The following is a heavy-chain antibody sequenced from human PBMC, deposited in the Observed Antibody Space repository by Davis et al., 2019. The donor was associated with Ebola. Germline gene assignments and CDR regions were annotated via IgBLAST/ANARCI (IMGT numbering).Heavy chain of an antibody. CDR2: IYHSGST. Sequence: MPSETLSLTCAVSGGSISSSNWWSWVRQPPGKGLEWIGAIYHSGSTNYNPSLKSRVTISVDKSKNQFSLKLSSVTAADTAVYYCARDRYCSSTSCYLYYYYGMDVWGQGTTVTVSS. J-gene: IGHJ6*02. CDR1: GGSISSSNW. D-gene: IGHD2-2*01. V-gene: IGHV4-4*02. CDR3: ARDRYCSSTSCYLYYYYGMDV.